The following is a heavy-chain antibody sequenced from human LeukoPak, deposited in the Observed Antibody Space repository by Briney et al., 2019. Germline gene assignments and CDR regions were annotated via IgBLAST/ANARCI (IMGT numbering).Heavy chain of an antibody. D-gene: IGHD2-21*01. J-gene: IGHJ4*02. V-gene: IGHV3-30*02. CDR2: IRSDGSNK. CDR3: AKAPVTTCRGAYCYPFDY. CDR1: GFSFSSYG. Sequence: GGSLRLSCAGSGFSFSSYGMHWVRQVPGKGLEWMAFIRSDGSNKYYADSVKGRFTISRDSSKNTLFLQMNRLRPEDAAVYYCAKAPVTTCRGAYCYPFDYWGQGTLVTVSS.